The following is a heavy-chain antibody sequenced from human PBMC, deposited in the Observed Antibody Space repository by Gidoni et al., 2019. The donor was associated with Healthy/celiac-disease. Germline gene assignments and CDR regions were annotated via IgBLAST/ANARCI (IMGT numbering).Heavy chain of an antibody. Sequence: QLQLQESGPGLVKPSETLSLTCTVSGGSMSSSIYYWGWSRNPPGKGLEWIGSIYYSGSTYYNPSLKSRVTISVDTSKNQFSLKLSSVTAADTAVYYCARVASIVVVPATYNWFDPWGQGTLVTVSS. CDR3: ARVASIVVVPATYNWFDP. CDR2: IYYSGST. D-gene: IGHD2-2*01. J-gene: IGHJ5*02. V-gene: IGHV4-39*07. CDR1: GGSMSSSIYY.